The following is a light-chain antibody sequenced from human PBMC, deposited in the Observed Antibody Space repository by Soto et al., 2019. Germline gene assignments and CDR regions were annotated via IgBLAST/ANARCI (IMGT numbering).Light chain of an antibody. CDR1: QSVSNNY. CDR3: QQYHTSPLT. Sequence: EVVMTQSPATLSVSPGERATLSCRASQSVSNNYLAWYQQKPGQAPRLLIYGASIRATGIPDRFSGSGSGTDFTLTISRLEPEDFALYYCQQYHTSPLTFGQGTKVDTK. V-gene: IGKV3-20*01. CDR2: GAS. J-gene: IGKJ1*01.